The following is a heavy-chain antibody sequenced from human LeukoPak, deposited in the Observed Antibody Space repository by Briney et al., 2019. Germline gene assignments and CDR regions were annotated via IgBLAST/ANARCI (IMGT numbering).Heavy chain of an antibody. V-gene: IGHV3-30*04. J-gene: IGHJ5*02. CDR3: ARQRATQWLDP. CDR2: ISHDGRDK. CDR1: GFSFNNYA. Sequence: GGSLKLSCAASGFSFNNYAMHWVRQAPGKGLEWVAVISHDGRDKYFGDPVKGRLTMSRDTFNNTLFLQMSSLRPDDTAVYYCARQRATQWLDPWGRGTLVIVSS.